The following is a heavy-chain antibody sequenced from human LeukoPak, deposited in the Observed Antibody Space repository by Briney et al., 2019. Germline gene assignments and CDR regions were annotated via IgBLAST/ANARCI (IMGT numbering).Heavy chain of an antibody. J-gene: IGHJ1*01. CDR1: GFTFSSYA. Sequence: GGSLRLSCAAPGFTFSSYAMSWVRQAPGKGLEWVSAISGSGGSTYYADSVKGRFTISRDNSKNTLYLQMNSLRAEDTAVYSCAKHYYDSSGYPEYFQHWGQGTLVTVSS. V-gene: IGHV3-23*01. CDR3: AKHYYDSSGYPEYFQH. D-gene: IGHD3-22*01. CDR2: ISGSGGST.